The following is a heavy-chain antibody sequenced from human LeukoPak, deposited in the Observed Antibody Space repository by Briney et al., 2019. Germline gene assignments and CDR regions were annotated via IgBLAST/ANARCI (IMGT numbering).Heavy chain of an antibody. CDR2: ISYDGSNK. J-gene: IGHJ4*02. V-gene: IGHV3-30-3*01. Sequence: GRSLRLSCAASGFTFSSYAMHWVRQAPGKGLEWVAVISYDGSNKYYADSVKGRFTISRDNSKNTLYLQMNSLRAEDTAVYYCARDPLGYCSSTSCYSFDYWGQGTLVTVSS. D-gene: IGHD2-2*01. CDR1: GFTFSSYA. CDR3: ARDPLGYCSSTSCYSFDY.